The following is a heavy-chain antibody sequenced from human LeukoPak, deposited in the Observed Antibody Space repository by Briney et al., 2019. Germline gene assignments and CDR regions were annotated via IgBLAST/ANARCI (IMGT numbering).Heavy chain of an antibody. CDR2: IWSSTI. Sequence: GGSLRLSCAASGFSFSDYYMSWIRQAPGKGLEWVSYIWSSTISYTDSVKGRFTISRDNSKNTLYLQMNSLRAEDTAVYYCARALGTYYDFWSGDYYYYGMDVWGQGTTVTVSS. J-gene: IGHJ6*02. CDR1: GFSFSDYY. CDR3: ARALGTYYDFWSGDYYYYGMDV. V-gene: IGHV3-11*04. D-gene: IGHD3-3*01.